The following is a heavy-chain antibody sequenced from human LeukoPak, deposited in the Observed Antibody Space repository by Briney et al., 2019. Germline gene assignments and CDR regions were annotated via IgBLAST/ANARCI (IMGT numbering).Heavy chain of an antibody. CDR3: ARTQWSSIWFYGMDV. CDR2: IIPIFGTA. CDR1: GGTFSSYA. V-gene: IGHV1-69*01. J-gene: IGHJ6*02. D-gene: IGHD2-15*01. Sequence: ASVKVSCKASGGTFSSYAISWVRQAPGQGLEWMGGIIPIFGTANYAQKFQGRVTITADESTSTAYMEPSSLRSEDTAVYYCARTQWSSIWFYGMDVWGQGTTVTVSS.